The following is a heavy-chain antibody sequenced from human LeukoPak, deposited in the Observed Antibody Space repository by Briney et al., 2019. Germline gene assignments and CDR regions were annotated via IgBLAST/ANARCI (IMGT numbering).Heavy chain of an antibody. CDR1: GFTFSNAW. J-gene: IGHJ4*02. CDR2: IKSKTDGGTT. Sequence: GGSLRLSCAASGFTFSNAWMSWVRQPPGKGLEWVGRIKSKTDGGTTDYAAPVKGRFTISRDDSKNTLYLQMNSLKTEDTAVYYCTTALGYCSGGSCYSADYWGQGTLVTVSS. V-gene: IGHV3-15*01. CDR3: TTALGYCSGGSCYSADY. D-gene: IGHD2-15*01.